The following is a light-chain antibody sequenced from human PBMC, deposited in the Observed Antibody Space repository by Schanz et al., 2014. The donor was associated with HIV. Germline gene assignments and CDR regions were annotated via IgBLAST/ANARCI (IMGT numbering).Light chain of an antibody. CDR3: QQYNIWPPYT. J-gene: IGKJ2*01. V-gene: IGKV3-20*01. CDR2: GAS. Sequence: EIVMAQSPGTLSLSPGERATLSCRASQSVSSRFLAWYQQKPGQPPRLLIYGASSRATGIPDRFSGSGSGTDFTLTISSLQSEDFAVYYCQQYNIWPPYTFGQGTKLEIK. CDR1: QSVSSRF.